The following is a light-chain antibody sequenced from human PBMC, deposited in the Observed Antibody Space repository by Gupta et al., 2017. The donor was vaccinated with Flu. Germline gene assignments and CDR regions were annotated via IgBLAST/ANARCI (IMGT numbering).Light chain of an antibody. V-gene: IGKV3-20*01. CDR3: QLHGNSRT. J-gene: IGKJ1*01. Sequence: EIVLTQSPGTLSLSPGERATLSCRASQSVGSSYLAWYQQKPGQAPRLLIYGASSRATGIPDRVSGSGSGTDFSLTISRLEPVDFAVYYCQLHGNSRTFGQGTKVEMK. CDR1: QSVGSSY. CDR2: GAS.